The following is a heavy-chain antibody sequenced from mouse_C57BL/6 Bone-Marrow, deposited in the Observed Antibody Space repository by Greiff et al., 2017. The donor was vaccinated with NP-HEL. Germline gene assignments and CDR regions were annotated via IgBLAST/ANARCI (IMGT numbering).Heavy chain of an antibody. Sequence: EVKLEESGGGLVQPGGSLKLSCAASGFTFSDYYMYWVRQTPEKRLEWVAYISNGGGSTYYPDTVKGRFTISRDNAKNTLYLQMSRLKSEDTAMYYCALYDPFAYWGQGTLVTVSA. CDR2: ISNGGGST. V-gene: IGHV5-12*01. CDR1: GFTFSDYY. CDR3: ALYDPFAY. D-gene: IGHD2-3*01. J-gene: IGHJ3*01.